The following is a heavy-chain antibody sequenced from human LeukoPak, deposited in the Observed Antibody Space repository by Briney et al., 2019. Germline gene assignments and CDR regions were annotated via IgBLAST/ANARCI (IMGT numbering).Heavy chain of an antibody. D-gene: IGHD5-12*01. CDR1: GFTFNNYA. J-gene: IGHJ4*02. CDR3: SRRGGGYEFDY. CDR2: ISFDGNTK. V-gene: IGHV3-30-3*01. Sequence: GGSLRLSCAGSGFTFNNYAMSWVRRAPRKGLEWEAVISFDGNTKYYADSVKGRFTISRDNSKNTLYLQMNGLRTEDTAIYFCSRRGGGYEFDYWGQGTLVTVSS.